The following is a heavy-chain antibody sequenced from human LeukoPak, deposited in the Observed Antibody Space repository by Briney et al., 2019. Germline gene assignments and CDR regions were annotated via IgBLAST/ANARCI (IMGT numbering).Heavy chain of an antibody. CDR1: GGSISSYY. CDR2: IYTSGST. Sequence: SETLSLTCTVSGGSISSYYWSWIRQPAGKGLEWIGRIYTSGSTNYNPSLKSRVTMSVDSSKNQFSLTMSSVTAADTAVYYCGRGMTRWLQFRPLDYWGQGTLVTVSS. V-gene: IGHV4-4*07. CDR3: GRGMTRWLQFRPLDY. J-gene: IGHJ4*02. D-gene: IGHD5-24*01.